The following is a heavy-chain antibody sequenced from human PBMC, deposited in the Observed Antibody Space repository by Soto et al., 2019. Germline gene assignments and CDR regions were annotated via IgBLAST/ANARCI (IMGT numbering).Heavy chain of an antibody. V-gene: IGHV3-7*03. CDR2: IKFDGSEK. CDR1: GFTFSDYW. J-gene: IGHJ4*02. D-gene: IGHD2-2*01. CDR3: VKDGGYCSSTTCYSPRNHYFDS. Sequence: GGSLRLSCAASGFTFSDYWMSWVRQAPGKGPEWVANIKFDGSEKQYVDSVKGRSSISRDNSRNSLFLQMNSLRAGDTAVYYCVKDGGYCSSTTCYSPRNHYFDSWGQGTLVTVSS.